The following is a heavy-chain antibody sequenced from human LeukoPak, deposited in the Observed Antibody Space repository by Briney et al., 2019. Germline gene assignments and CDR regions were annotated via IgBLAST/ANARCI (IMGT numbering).Heavy chain of an antibody. J-gene: IGHJ3*02. Sequence: GESLKISCKGSGYTFTNYWIGWVRQMPGKGLEWVGIIYPGDSDTRYSPSFQGQVTISADKSISTAYLQWSSLKASDTAMYYCASGYDILTGQSRGFTFNIWGQGTMVTVSS. CDR3: ASGYDILTGQSRGFTFNI. CDR2: IYPGDSDT. CDR1: GYTFTNYW. D-gene: IGHD3-9*01. V-gene: IGHV5-51*01.